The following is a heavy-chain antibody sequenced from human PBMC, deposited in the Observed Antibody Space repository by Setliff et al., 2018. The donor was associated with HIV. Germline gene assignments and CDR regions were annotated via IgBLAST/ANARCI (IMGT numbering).Heavy chain of an antibody. CDR3: ARAGGTTGTTLDAFDI. Sequence: ASVKVSCKASGYSFTSYIIHWVRQAPGQGPEWVGRVYPGDASIHYAQKFLGRVTVTRDTSTSTVYMDLSSLRFEDTAVYYCARAGGTTGTTLDAFDIWGQGTMVTVSS. D-gene: IGHD1-1*01. J-gene: IGHJ3*02. V-gene: IGHV1-46*01. CDR1: GYSFTSYI. CDR2: VYPGDASI.